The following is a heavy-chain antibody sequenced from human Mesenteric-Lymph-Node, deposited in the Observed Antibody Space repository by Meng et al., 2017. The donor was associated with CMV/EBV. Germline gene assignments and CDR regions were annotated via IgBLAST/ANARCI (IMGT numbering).Heavy chain of an antibody. J-gene: IGHJ4*02. V-gene: IGHV3-7*01. CDR3: ATGRVGEREY. D-gene: IGHD1-26*01. CDR2: IEGDGSRT. Sequence: GGSLRLSCTASGFTFGDYAMSWVRQAPGKGLEWVANIEGDGSRTYYVDSVKGRFTISRDNARNTLYLQMNNLRAEDTAVYYCATGRVGEREYWGQGTLVTVSS. CDR1: GFTFGDYA.